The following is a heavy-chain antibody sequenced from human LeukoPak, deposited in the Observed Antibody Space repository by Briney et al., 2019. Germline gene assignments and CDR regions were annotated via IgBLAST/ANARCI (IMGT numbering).Heavy chain of an antibody. Sequence: TSSETLSLTCTVSGGSISSGDYYWSWIRQPPGKGLEWIGYIYYSGSTYYNPSLKSRVTISVDTSKNQFSLKLSSVTAADTAVYYCARERFGALGYWGQGTLVTVSS. CDR3: ARERFGALGY. V-gene: IGHV4-30-4*01. J-gene: IGHJ4*02. CDR1: GGSISSGDYY. CDR2: IYYSGST. D-gene: IGHD3-3*01.